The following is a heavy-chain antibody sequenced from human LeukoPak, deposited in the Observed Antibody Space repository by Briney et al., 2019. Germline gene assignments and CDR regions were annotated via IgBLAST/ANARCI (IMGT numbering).Heavy chain of an antibody. J-gene: IGHJ5*02. D-gene: IGHD5-18*01. CDR2: INPNSGAT. CDR1: GYTFSVYY. CDR3: ARGRALVSTDDWLDP. Sequence: ASVKVSCKASGYTFSVYYIHWVRQAPGQGLEYMGWINPNSGATDLARKFQGRVTMTRDTSITTVYLELTRLTSDDTACYYCARGRALVSTDDWLDPWGQGTLVTVSS. V-gene: IGHV1-2*02.